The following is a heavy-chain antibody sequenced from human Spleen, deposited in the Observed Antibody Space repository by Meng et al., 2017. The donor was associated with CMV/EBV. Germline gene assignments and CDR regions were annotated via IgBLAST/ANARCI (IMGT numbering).Heavy chain of an antibody. CDR3: ARDQLIDPLGDFDY. CDR2: IYYSGST. CDR1: GGSISSGDYY. D-gene: IGHD1-1*01. V-gene: IGHV4-30-4*08. J-gene: IGHJ4*02. Sequence: GHLQQWGAGLLKPSQTLSLTCTVSGGSISSGDYYWSWIRQPPGKGLEWIGYIYYSGSTYYNPSLKSRVTMSVDTSKNQFSLKLSSVAAADTAVYYCARDQLIDPLGDFDYWGQGTLVTVSS.